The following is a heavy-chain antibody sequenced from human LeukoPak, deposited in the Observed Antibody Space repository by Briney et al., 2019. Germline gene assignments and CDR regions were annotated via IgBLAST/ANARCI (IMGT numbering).Heavy chain of an antibody. CDR2: IYHSGST. CDR3: ARARGYDFWMRGAFDI. J-gene: IGHJ3*02. Sequence: SETLSLTCAVSGGSISSGGYSWSWIRQPPGKGLEWIGYIYHSGSTYYNPSLKSRVTISVDRSKNQFSLKPSSVTAADTAVYYCARARGYDFWMRGAFDIWGQGTMVTVSS. CDR1: GGSISSGGYS. V-gene: IGHV4-30-2*01. D-gene: IGHD3-3*01.